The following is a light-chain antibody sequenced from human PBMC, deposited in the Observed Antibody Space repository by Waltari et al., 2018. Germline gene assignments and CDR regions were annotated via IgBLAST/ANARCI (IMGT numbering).Light chain of an antibody. Sequence: QLVLTQSPSASASLGASVKLTCTLSSGHSSNVIAWLQQQPEKGPRFLMKVNSDGSHRKGDGIPDRFSGSRSGAERYLSIASLQSEDEADYFCQTGGHGTWVFGGGTKLTVL. V-gene: IGLV4-69*01. CDR1: SGHSSNV. J-gene: IGLJ3*02. CDR3: QTGGHGTWV. CDR2: VNSDGSH.